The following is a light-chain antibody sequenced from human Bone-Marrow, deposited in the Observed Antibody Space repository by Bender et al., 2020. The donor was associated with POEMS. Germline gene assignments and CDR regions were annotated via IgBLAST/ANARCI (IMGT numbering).Light chain of an antibody. J-gene: IGLJ2*01. CDR2: DVT. CDR1: SSDVGGYNY. V-gene: IGLV2-11*01. Sequence: QSALTQPRSVSGSPGQSVTISCTGTSSDVGGYNYVSWYQQHPGKAPELMIYDVTKRPSGVPDRFSGSKSGNTASLTISWLQAEDEADYYCAAWDDSLSGPVFGGGTKLTVL. CDR3: AAWDDSLSGPV.